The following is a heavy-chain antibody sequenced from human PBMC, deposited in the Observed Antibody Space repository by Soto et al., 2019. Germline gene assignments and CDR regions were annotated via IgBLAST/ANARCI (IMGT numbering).Heavy chain of an antibody. Sequence: SETLSLTCTVSGDSVSSDNYYWTWIRQPPGKGLEWIGYIYSSGSTNYNTSLKSRVTISLDTSSNQFSLKLTSVAAADTAVYYCARDIRGYSRAFDYWGQGTLVT. CDR3: ARDIRGYSRAFDY. J-gene: IGHJ4*02. CDR1: GDSVSSDNYY. V-gene: IGHV4-61*01. D-gene: IGHD5-18*01. CDR2: IYSSGST.